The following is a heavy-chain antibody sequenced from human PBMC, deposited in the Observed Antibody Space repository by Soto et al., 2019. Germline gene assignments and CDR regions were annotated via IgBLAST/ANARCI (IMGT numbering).Heavy chain of an antibody. Sequence: ASVKVSCKASGYTFTSYAMHWVRQAPGQRLEWMGWINAGNGNTKYSQKFQGRVTITRDTSASTAYMELSSLRSEDTAVYYCARSLGIAARRHYYYMDVWGKGTTVTVSS. V-gene: IGHV1-3*01. D-gene: IGHD6-6*01. CDR1: GYTFTSYA. J-gene: IGHJ6*03. CDR3: ARSLGIAARRHYYYMDV. CDR2: INAGNGNT.